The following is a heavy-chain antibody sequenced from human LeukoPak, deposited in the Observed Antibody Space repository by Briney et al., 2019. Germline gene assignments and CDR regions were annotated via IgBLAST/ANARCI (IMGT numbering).Heavy chain of an antibody. Sequence: VGSLRLSCAASGFTFSSYALSWVREAPGKGLEWVSTISGSGSGGSTYYADSVKGRFTISRDNSKDTLYLQMNSLRAEDTAVYYCAKLLAVTNSYYFNYWGQGTLVTVSS. V-gene: IGHV3-23*01. CDR1: GFTFSSYA. D-gene: IGHD6-19*01. J-gene: IGHJ4*02. CDR2: ISGSGSGGST. CDR3: AKLLAVTNSYYFNY.